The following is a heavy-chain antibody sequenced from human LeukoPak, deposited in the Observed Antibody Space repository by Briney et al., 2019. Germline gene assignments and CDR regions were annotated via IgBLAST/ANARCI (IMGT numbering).Heavy chain of an antibody. V-gene: IGHV4-59*08. D-gene: IGHD4-17*01. J-gene: IGHJ6*02. CDR1: GGFISNYY. CDR2: INYSGSA. CDR3: ARNLGDYYYYGMDV. Sequence: SETLSLTCTVSGGFISNYYWTWVRQPPATGLEWIGYINYSGSAHYNPSLKSRVTISVDTSKNQFSLKLSSVTAADTAVYYCARNLGDYYYYGMDVWGQGTTVTVSS.